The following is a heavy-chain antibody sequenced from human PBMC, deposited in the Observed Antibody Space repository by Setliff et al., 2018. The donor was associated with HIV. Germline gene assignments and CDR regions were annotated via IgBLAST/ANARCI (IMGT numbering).Heavy chain of an antibody. D-gene: IGHD4-4*01. V-gene: IGHV4-4*07. J-gene: IGHJ6*03. CDR1: GGSISSYY. CDR3: ARDIQFSATTYYYYYMDD. Sequence: SETLSLTCTVSGGSISSYYWSWIRQPAGQGLEWIGRIYASGRTNYNPSLKSRVTLSVDTSKNQFSLKVTSVTAADTAVYYCARDIQFSATTYYYYYMDDWGRGTTVTVSS. CDR2: IYASGRT.